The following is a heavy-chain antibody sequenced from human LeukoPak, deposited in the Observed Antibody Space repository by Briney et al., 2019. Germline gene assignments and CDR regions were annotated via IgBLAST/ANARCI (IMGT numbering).Heavy chain of an antibody. D-gene: IGHD6-13*01. Sequence: SETLSLTCAVYGGSFSGYFWSWIRQPPGKGLEWIGEINHSGGTNYNPSLKSRVTISVDTSKNQFSLKLNSVTAADTAVYYCARAPSGEVESAARGDYLDYWGQGTLVTVSS. V-gene: IGHV4-34*01. J-gene: IGHJ4*02. CDR1: GGSFSGYF. CDR2: INHSGGT. CDR3: ARAPSGEVESAARGDYLDY.